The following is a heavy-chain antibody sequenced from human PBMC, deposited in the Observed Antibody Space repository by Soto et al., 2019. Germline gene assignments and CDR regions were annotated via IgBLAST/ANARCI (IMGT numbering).Heavy chain of an antibody. CDR3: ASRDILTGYYWFDP. D-gene: IGHD3-9*01. CDR1: GGSISSSSYY. Sequence: WETLSLTCTVSGGSISSSSYYWGWIRQPPGKGLEWIGSIYYSGSTYYNPSLKSRVTISVDTSKNQFSLKLSSVTAADTAVYYCASRDILTGYYWFDPWGQGTLVTVSS. J-gene: IGHJ5*02. V-gene: IGHV4-39*01. CDR2: IYYSGST.